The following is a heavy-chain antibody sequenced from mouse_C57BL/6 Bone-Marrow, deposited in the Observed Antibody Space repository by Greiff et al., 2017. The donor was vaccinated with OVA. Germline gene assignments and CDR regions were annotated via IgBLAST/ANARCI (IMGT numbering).Heavy chain of an antibody. CDR3: ARGGYYFSWFAY. Sequence: EVQLVESGGDLVKPGGSLKLSCAASGFTFSSYGMSWVRQTPDQRLEWVATISSGGSYTYYPDSVKGRFTISRDNAKNTLYLQMSSLKSEDTAMYYCARGGYYFSWFAYWGQGTLVTVSA. D-gene: IGHD1-1*01. V-gene: IGHV5-6*01. J-gene: IGHJ3*01. CDR1: GFTFSSYG. CDR2: ISSGGSYT.